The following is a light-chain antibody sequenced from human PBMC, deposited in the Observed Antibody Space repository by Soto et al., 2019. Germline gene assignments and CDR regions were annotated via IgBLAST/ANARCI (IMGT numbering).Light chain of an antibody. CDR1: QSVSSRY. J-gene: IGKJ1*01. V-gene: IGKV3-20*01. CDR2: GAS. Sequence: EIVLTQSPGTLSLSPGERATLSCMASQSVSSRYLAWYQQKPGQAPRLLIYGASSRATGIPDRFSGSGSGTDFTLTSSRLEPEDFAVYYCQQYDSLWTFGHGTKVEIK. CDR3: QQYDSLWT.